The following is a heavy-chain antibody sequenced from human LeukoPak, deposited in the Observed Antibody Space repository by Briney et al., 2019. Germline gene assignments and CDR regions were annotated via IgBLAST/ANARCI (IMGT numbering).Heavy chain of an antibody. V-gene: IGHV3-23*01. CDR1: GFTFSTYT. J-gene: IGHJ4*02. Sequence: GGSLRLSCAASGFTFSTYTMYWVRHPPGKRLEWVSIIGSSGGGIHYADSVKGRFTISRDNSKNALYLQMNSLRVEDTAVYYCARELSGSRSRHFDYWGQGTLVTVSS. D-gene: IGHD2-15*01. CDR2: IGSSGGGI. CDR3: ARELSGSRSRHFDY.